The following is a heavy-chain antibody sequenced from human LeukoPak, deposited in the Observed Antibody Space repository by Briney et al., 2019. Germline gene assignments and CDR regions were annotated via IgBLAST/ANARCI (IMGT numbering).Heavy chain of an antibody. Sequence: GGSLRLSCAASGFTVSSNYMSWVRQAPGKGLEWVSLIYSGGSTYYADSVKGRFTISRDNAKNSLYLQMNSLRAEDTAVYYCASHTLDGYWYYFDYWGQGTLVTVSS. CDR2: IYSGGST. J-gene: IGHJ4*02. V-gene: IGHV3-53*01. CDR1: GFTVSSNY. CDR3: ASHTLDGYWYYFDY. D-gene: IGHD5-24*01.